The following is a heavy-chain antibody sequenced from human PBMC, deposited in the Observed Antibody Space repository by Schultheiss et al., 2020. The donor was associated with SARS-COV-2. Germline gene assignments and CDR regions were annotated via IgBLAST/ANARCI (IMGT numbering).Heavy chain of an antibody. Sequence: GGSLRLSCAASGFTFDDYAMHWVRQAPGKGLEWVSGISWNSGSIGYADSVKGRFTISRDNAKNSLYLQMNSLRAEDTALYYCAKDSGDYDYYYYGMDVWGQGTTVTVSS. CDR1: GFTFDDYA. CDR3: AKDSGDYDYYYYGMDV. V-gene: IGHV3-9*01. D-gene: IGHD2-21*02. J-gene: IGHJ6*02. CDR2: ISWNSGSI.